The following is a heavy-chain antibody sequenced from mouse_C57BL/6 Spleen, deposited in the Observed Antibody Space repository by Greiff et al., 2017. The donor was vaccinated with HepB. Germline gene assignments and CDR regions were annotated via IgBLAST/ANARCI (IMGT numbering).Heavy chain of an antibody. J-gene: IGHJ1*03. CDR3: ARSLYDYGSYWYFDV. D-gene: IGHD2-4*01. CDR2: ISYSGST. V-gene: IGHV3-8*01. CDR1: GYSITSDY. Sequence: DVQLQESGPGLAKPSQTLSLTCSVTGYSITSDYWNWIRKFPGNKLEYMGYISYSGSTYYNPSLKSRISITRDTSKNQYYLQLNSVTTEDTATYYWARSLYDYGSYWYFDVWGTGTTVTVSS.